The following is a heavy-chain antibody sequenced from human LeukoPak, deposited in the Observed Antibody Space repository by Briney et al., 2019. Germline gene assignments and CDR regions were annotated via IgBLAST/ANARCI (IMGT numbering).Heavy chain of an antibody. CDR1: GGTFSSYA. D-gene: IGHD1-26*01. V-gene: IGHV1-69*05. Sequence: ASVKVSSKASGGTFSSYAISWGREDPGQGLEWMGRIKAIIGTANEAQKLQGIVTITTDETTSTSYMELSSLRYEDTAVYYCARGTEGGIVGATGAFDIWGQGTMVTVSS. CDR3: ARGTEGGIVGATGAFDI. CDR2: IKAIIGTA. J-gene: IGHJ3*02.